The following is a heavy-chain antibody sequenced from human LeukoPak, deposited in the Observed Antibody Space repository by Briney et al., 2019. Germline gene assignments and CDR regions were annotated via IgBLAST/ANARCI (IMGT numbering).Heavy chain of an antibody. D-gene: IGHD5-24*01. Sequence: PSETLSLTCAVYGGSFSGYYWSWIRQPPGKGLEWIGEINHSGSTNYNPSLKSRVTISVDTPMNQFSLKLSSVTAADTAVYYCARGRPPGARWLQLGNWFDPWGQGTLVTVSS. V-gene: IGHV4-34*01. CDR3: ARGRPPGARWLQLGNWFDP. CDR1: GGSFSGYY. J-gene: IGHJ5*02. CDR2: INHSGST.